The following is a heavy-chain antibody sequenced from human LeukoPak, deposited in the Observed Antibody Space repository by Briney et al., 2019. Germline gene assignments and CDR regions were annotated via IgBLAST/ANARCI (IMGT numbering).Heavy chain of an antibody. CDR2: INPNSGGT. V-gene: IGHV1-2*06. CDR1: GYTFTGYY. D-gene: IGHD3-22*01. CDR3: AREPSQRRYYDSSGYPRY. Sequence: ASVKVSCKASGYTFTGYYMHWVRQAPAQGLHWMARINPNSGGTNYAQKFQGRVTMTRDTSISTAYMELSRLRSDDTAVYYCAREPSQRRYYDSSGYPRYWGQGTLVTVSS. J-gene: IGHJ4*02.